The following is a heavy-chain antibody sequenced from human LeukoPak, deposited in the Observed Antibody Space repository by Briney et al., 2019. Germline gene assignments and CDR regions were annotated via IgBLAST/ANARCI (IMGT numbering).Heavy chain of an antibody. CDR2: ISGSGSTT. CDR1: GFTLSSYE. V-gene: IGHV3-48*03. D-gene: IGHD2-2*01. Sequence: PGGSLRLSCVASGFTLSSYEMIWIRQAPGKGLEWVSYISGSGSTTYYADSVRGRFTTSGDNAENSLYLQMNNLRAEDTAIYYCAREREDCSSSSCYEEFDCWGQGTLVTVSS. CDR3: AREREDCSSSSCYEEFDC. J-gene: IGHJ4*02.